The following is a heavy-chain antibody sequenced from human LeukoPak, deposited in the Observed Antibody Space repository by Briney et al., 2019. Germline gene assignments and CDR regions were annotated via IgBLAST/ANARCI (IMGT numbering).Heavy chain of an antibody. CDR1: GFTFSSCS. J-gene: IGHJ4*02. V-gene: IGHV3-21*01. D-gene: IGHD6-13*01. Sequence: GGSLRLSCAASGFTFSSCSMNWVRQAPGKGLEWVSSISSSSSYIYYADSVKGRFTISRDNAKNSLYLQMNSLRAEDTAVYYCARDRIAAAVSTAFDYWGQGTLVTVSS. CDR2: ISSSSSYI. CDR3: ARDRIAAAVSTAFDY.